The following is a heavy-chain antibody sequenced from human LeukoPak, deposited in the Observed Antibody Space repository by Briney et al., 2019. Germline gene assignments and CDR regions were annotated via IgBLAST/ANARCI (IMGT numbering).Heavy chain of an antibody. CDR3: ARNGDDSAYYSRHFLY. CDR2: IYHDGST. V-gene: IGHV4-30-2*01. J-gene: IGHJ1*01. Sequence: PSQTLSLTCTVSGGSISSGGHYWSWIRQPPGKGLEWIGYIYHDGSTDYNPSLKSRVTMSVDPSKNQFSLRLTSVTAADTAIYYCARNGDDSAYYSRHFLYWGQGALVIVSS. D-gene: IGHD3-22*01. CDR1: GGSISSGGHY.